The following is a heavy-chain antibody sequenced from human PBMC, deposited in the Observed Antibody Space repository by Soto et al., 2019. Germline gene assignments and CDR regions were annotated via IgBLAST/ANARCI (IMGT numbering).Heavy chain of an antibody. CDR1: GFTFSSYG. J-gene: IGHJ3*02. CDR3: AKESSYYDSSGYYAFDI. Sequence: GGSLRLSCAASGFTFSSYGMHWVRQAPGKGLEWVAVISYDGSNKYYADSVKGRFTISRDNSKNTLYLQMNSLRAEDTAVYYCAKESSYYDSSGYYAFDIWGQGTMVTVSS. D-gene: IGHD3-22*01. V-gene: IGHV3-30*18. CDR2: ISYDGSNK.